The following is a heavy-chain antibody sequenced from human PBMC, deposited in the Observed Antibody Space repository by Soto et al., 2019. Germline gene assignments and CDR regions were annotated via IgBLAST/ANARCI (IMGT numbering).Heavy chain of an antibody. CDR2: ISGDGGST. CDR1: GFTFDDYA. J-gene: IGHJ3*02. CDR3: AKGGYSGYEYAFDI. V-gene: IGHV3-43*02. Sequence: GGSLRLSCAASGFTFDDYAMHWVRQAPGKGLEWVSLISGDGGSTYYADSVKGRFTISRDNSKNSLYLQMNSLRTEDSSLYYCAKGGYSGYEYAFDIWGQGTMVTVSS. D-gene: IGHD5-12*01.